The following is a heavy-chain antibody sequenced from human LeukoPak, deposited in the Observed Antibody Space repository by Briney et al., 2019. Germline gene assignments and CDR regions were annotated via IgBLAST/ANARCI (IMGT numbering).Heavy chain of an antibody. V-gene: IGHV4-59*01. CDR1: GGSISSYY. CDR3: ARGRVSSSTWYSTYYYYFYMDV. CDR2: IYYSGST. Sequence: SETLSLTCTVSGGSISSYYLSWIRQPPGKGLEWIGYIYYSGSTNFNPSLNGRVIISRDTTKNLFSLRLRSVTAADTAVYFCARGRVSSSTWYSTYYYYFYMDVWGKGTTVTVSS. J-gene: IGHJ6*03. D-gene: IGHD1-1*01.